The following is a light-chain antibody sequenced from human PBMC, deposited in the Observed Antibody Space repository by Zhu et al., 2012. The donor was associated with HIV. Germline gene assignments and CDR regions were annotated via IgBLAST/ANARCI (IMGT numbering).Light chain of an antibody. CDR2: KAS. J-gene: IGKJ1*01. CDR3: QQYNSYRA. CDR1: QSISSW. V-gene: IGKV1-5*03. Sequence: DIQMTQSPSTLSASVGDRVTMTCRASQSISSWLAWYQQKPGKAPKLLIYKASNLQSGVPSRFSGSGSGTEFTLTISSLQPDDYATYYCQQYNSYRAFGQGTKVEIK.